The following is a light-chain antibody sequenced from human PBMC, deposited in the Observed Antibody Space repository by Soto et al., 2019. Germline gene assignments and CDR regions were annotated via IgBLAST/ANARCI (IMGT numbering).Light chain of an antibody. J-gene: IGKJ3*01. CDR3: QQYGSSPFT. Sequence: EIVLTQSPGNLSLSPGERATLSCRASKSVSSRYLAWYQQKPGQAPRLLIYGASSRATGIPERFSGSGSGTDFTLTISRLEPEDFAVYYCQQYGSSPFTFGPGTKVDIK. CDR2: GAS. CDR1: KSVSSRY. V-gene: IGKV3-20*01.